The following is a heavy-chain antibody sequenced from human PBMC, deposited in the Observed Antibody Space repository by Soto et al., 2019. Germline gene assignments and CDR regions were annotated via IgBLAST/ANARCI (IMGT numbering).Heavy chain of an antibody. J-gene: IGHJ6*02. Sequence: ESLKISCAASGFTFSTYWMNWVRQAPGKGLEWVANIKQDGSEKYYVDSVKGRFAISRDNAKDSLFLQMNNLRAEDTAVYYCVRDWSTFWGMDVWGQGTTVTVSS. V-gene: IGHV3-7*01. CDR3: VRDWSTFWGMDV. CDR1: GFTFSTYW. CDR2: IKQDGSEK.